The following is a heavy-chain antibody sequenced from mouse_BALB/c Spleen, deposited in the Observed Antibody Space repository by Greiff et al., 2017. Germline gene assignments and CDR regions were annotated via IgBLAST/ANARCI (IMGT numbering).Heavy chain of an antibody. D-gene: IGHD2-14*01. CDR3: ARGVRRGYYAMDY. CDR1: GYAFTNYL. V-gene: IGHV1-54*01. J-gene: IGHJ4*01. Sequence: QVQLKESGAELVRPGTSVKVSCKASGYAFTNYLIEWVKQRPGQGLEWIGVINPGSGGTNYNEKFKGKATLTADKSSSTAYMQLSSLTSDDSAVYFCARGVRRGYYAMDYWGQGTSVTVSS. CDR2: INPGSGGT.